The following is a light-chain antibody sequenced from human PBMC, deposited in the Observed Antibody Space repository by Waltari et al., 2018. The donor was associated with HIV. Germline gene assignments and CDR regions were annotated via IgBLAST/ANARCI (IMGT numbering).Light chain of an antibody. V-gene: IGLV2-14*01. J-gene: IGLJ3*02. CDR2: EVN. CDR3: SSYTTSSTVV. CDR1: SSDVGASKY. Sequence: QSALTQPASVSGSPGQSITISCTATSSDVGASKYVSWYQPYPGKAPKLMIYEVNNRPSGVSNRFSGSKSGHTASLTISGLQTEDEGDYYCSSYTTSSTVVFGGGTKLTVL.